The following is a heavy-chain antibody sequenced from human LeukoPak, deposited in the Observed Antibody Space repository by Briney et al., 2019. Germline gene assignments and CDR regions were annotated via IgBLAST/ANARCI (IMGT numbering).Heavy chain of an antibody. CDR2: INWNGGST. CDR1: GFTFDDYG. CDR3: ARDPSGYGSGSYYYNWFDP. Sequence: GGSLRLXCAASGFTFDDYGMSWVRQAPGKGLEWVSGINWNGGSTGYADSVKGRFTISRDNAKNSLYLQMNSLRAEDTALYYCARDPSGYGSGSYYYNWFDPWGQGTLVTVSS. V-gene: IGHV3-20*04. D-gene: IGHD3-10*01. J-gene: IGHJ5*02.